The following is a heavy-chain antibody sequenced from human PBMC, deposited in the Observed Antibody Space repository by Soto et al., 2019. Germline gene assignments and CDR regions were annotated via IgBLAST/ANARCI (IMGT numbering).Heavy chain of an antibody. D-gene: IGHD6-19*01. CDR1: GYSFTSYW. J-gene: IGHJ4*02. CDR2: IDPSDSYT. CDR3: ATSTWVAVAGTRY. V-gene: IGHV5-10-1*01. Sequence: PGESLKISCKGSGYSFTSYWISWVRQMPGKGLEWMGRIDPSDSYTNYSPSFQGHVTISADKSISTAYLQWSSLKASDTAMYYCATSTWVAVAGTRYWGQGTLVTVSS.